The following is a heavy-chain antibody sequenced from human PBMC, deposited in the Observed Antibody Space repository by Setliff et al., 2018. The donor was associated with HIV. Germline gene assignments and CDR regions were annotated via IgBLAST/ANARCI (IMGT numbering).Heavy chain of an antibody. V-gene: IGHV3-21*01. Sequence: GGSLRLSCAASGFTFSTFSMSWVRQAPGKGLEWVSSITSRSADIYYADSVRGRFTISRDNARNSLLLQMNSLRADDTAVYYCARVRPLGYCSTGACPPDYWGQGTLVTVSS. CDR2: ITSRSADI. D-gene: IGHD2-8*01. CDR1: GFTFSTFS. CDR3: ARVRPLGYCSTGACPPDY. J-gene: IGHJ4*02.